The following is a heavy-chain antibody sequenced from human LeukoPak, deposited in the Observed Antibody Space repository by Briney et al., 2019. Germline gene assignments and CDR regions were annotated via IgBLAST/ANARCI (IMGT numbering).Heavy chain of an antibody. Sequence: GESLKISCKGSGYSFTSYWIGWVRQMPGKGLEWMGIIYPGDSDTRYSPSFQGQVTISADKSISTAYLQWSSLKASDSAMYYCARQTRGGIVAAGSDYWGQGTLVTVSS. CDR3: ARQTRGGIVAAGSDY. CDR2: IYPGDSDT. J-gene: IGHJ4*02. V-gene: IGHV5-51*01. CDR1: GYSFTSYW. D-gene: IGHD6-13*01.